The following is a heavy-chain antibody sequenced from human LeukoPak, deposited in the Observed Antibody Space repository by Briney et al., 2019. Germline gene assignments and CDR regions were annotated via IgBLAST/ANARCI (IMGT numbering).Heavy chain of an antibody. V-gene: IGHV4-34*01. J-gene: IGHJ5*02. CDR2: INHSGST. Sequence: PSETLSLTCAVYGGSFSGYYWSWIRQPPGKGLEWIGEINHSGSTNNNPSLKSRVTISVDTSKNQFSLKLSSVTAADTAVYYCARGRRALYYDFWSGYYNSWFDPWGQGTLVTVSS. D-gene: IGHD3-3*01. CDR3: ARGRRALYYDFWSGYYNSWFDP. CDR1: GGSFSGYY.